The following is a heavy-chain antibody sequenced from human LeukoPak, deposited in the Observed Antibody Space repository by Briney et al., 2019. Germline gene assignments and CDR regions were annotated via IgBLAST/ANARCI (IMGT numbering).Heavy chain of an antibody. D-gene: IGHD2-2*01. CDR1: GGSISSGSYY. V-gene: IGHV4-39*07. Sequence: SETLSLTCTVSGGSISSGSYYWGWIRQPPGKGLEWIGSIYYSGSTYYNPSLKSRVTISVDTSKNQFSLKLSSVTAADTAVYYCARAPFYCSSTSCLYYWFDPWGQGTLVTVSS. J-gene: IGHJ5*02. CDR3: ARAPFYCSSTSCLYYWFDP. CDR2: IYYSGST.